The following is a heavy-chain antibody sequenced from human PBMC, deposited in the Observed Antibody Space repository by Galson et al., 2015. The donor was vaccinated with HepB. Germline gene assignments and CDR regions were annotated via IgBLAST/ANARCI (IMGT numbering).Heavy chain of an antibody. V-gene: IGHV4-61*08. Sequence: SETLSLTCTVSGASINGGDYYWAWIRQPPRRGLEWIGYLYPSGTTNYNPSLESRLTFSADTSKNQLSLRLRSVTTADTAVYYCARVVGYYGLGRGSRPPPYYFDSWGQGTLVTVSS. CDR1: GASINGGDYY. CDR3: ARVVGYYGLGRGSRPPPYYFDS. CDR2: LYPSGTT. J-gene: IGHJ4*02. D-gene: IGHD3-3*01.